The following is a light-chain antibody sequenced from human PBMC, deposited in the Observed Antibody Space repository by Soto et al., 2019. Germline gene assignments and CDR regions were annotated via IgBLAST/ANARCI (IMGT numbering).Light chain of an antibody. Sequence: EIVLTQSPATLSLSPGERATLSCRASQSVSSYFAWYQQKPGQAPRLLIDDASNRATGIQARFSGSGSGTDFTLTISSLEPEDFAVYYCQQRSNWPPLTFGGGTKVEIK. CDR3: QQRSNWPPLT. J-gene: IGKJ4*01. CDR2: DAS. CDR1: QSVSSY. V-gene: IGKV3-11*01.